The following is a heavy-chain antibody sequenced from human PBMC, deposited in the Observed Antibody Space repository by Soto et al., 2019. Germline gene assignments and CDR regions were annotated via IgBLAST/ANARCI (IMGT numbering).Heavy chain of an antibody. J-gene: IGHJ6*02. D-gene: IGHD3-10*01. CDR3: AKDLADYGSGSYYYYGMDV. Sequence: LRLSCAASGFTFSSYAMSWVRQAPGKGLEWVSAISGSGGSTYYADSVKGRFTISRDNSKNTLYLQMNSLRAEDTAVYYCAKDLADYGSGSYYYYGMDVWGQGTTVTVSS. CDR1: GFTFSSYA. CDR2: ISGSGGST. V-gene: IGHV3-23*01.